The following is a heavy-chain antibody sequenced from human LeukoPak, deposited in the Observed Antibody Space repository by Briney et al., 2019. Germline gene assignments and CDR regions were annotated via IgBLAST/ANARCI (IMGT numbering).Heavy chain of an antibody. CDR3: AKTHSSGYYLGIWNLGYYFDY. Sequence: GGSLRLSCAASGFTFSNYAMSWVRQAPGKGLEWVSAFSGSGGSTYYANSVKGRFTISRDNSKNTLYLQMNSLRAEDTAVYYCAKTHSSGYYLGIWNLGYYFDYWGQGTLVTVSS. CDR1: GFTFSNYA. CDR2: FSGSGGST. D-gene: IGHD3-22*01. J-gene: IGHJ4*02. V-gene: IGHV3-23*01.